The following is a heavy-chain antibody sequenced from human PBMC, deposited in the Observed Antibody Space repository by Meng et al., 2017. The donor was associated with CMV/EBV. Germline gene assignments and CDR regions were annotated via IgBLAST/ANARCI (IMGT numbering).Heavy chain of an antibody. V-gene: IGHV3-43*01. D-gene: IGHD3-3*01. J-gene: IGHJ6*02. CDR3: AKEAEPHSGYDFWSGYYTSGMDV. CDR1: GFTFSSYS. CDR2: ISWDGGST. Sequence: GESLKISCAASGFTFSSYSMNWVRQAPGKGLEWVSLISWDGGSTYYADSVKGRFTISRDNSKNSLYLQMNSLRTEDTALYYCAKEAEPHSGYDFWSGYYTSGMDVWGQGTTVTVSS.